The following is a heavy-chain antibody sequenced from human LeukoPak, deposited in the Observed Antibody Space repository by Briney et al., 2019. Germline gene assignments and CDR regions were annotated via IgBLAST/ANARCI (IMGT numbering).Heavy chain of an antibody. CDR3: ALYCRLSSNCGYYGMDV. CDR1: GGSINNYY. Sequence: SETLSLTCIVSGGSINNYYWSWIRQPAGKGLEWIGEVSFSGSTNYNPSLTSRVTISADTSKNQFSLKLSSVTAADTAVYYCALYCRLSSNCGYYGMDVWGQGATVSVS. V-gene: IGHV4-59*08. D-gene: IGHD2-15*01. CDR2: VSFSGST. J-gene: IGHJ6*02.